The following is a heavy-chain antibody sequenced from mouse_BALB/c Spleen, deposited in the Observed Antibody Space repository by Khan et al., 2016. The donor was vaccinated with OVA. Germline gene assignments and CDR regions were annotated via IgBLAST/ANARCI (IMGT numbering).Heavy chain of an antibody. V-gene: IGHV2-2*02. CDR1: GFSLTTYG. D-gene: IGHD2-4*01. Sequence: QVQLKESGPGLVQPSQSLSITRTVSGFSLTTYGVHWVRQSPGKGLEWLGVIWSGGSTDYNAPFISRLSISKDSSKSQVFFKMNSLQVNDTAIYYCARNYDYDEGLAYWGQGTLVTVSA. J-gene: IGHJ3*01. CDR2: IWSGGST. CDR3: ARNYDYDEGLAY.